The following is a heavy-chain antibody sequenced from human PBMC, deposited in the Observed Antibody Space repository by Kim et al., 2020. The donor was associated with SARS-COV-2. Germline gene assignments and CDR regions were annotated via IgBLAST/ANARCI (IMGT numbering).Heavy chain of an antibody. CDR1: DASISSYY. D-gene: IGHD6-19*01. CDR2: IYYSGST. J-gene: IGHJ4*02. Sequence: SETLSLTCTVSDASISSYYWSWIQQPPGKGLEWIGYIYYSGSTNYNPSLKSRVTISVDTSKNQFSLKLSSVTAADTAVYYCARHFGYTSGWDYWGQGTLV. CDR3: ARHFGYTSGWDY. V-gene: IGHV4-59*08.